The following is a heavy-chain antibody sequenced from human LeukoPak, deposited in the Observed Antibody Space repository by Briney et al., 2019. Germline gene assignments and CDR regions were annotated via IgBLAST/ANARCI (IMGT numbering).Heavy chain of an antibody. Sequence: SETLSLTCAVYGGSFSGYYWSWIRQPPGKGLEWIGSIYYSGSTYYNPSLKSRVTISVDTSKNQFSLKLSSVTAADTAVYYCASYSSSSEPWGQGTLVTVSS. V-gene: IGHV4-34*01. D-gene: IGHD6-6*01. CDR1: GGSFSGYY. J-gene: IGHJ5*02. CDR2: IYYSGST. CDR3: ASYSSSSEP.